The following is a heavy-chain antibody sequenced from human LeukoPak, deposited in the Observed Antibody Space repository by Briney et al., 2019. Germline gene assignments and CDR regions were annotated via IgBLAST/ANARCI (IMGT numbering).Heavy chain of an antibody. CDR1: GGTFSSYA. CDR3: ARGLGELLGDYYFDY. Sequence: SVKVSCKASGGTFSSYAISWVRQAPGQGLEWMGGIIPIFGTANYAQKFQGRVTITADESTSTAYMELSSLRSEDTAVYYCARGLGELLGDYYFDYWGQGTLVTVSS. D-gene: IGHD3-10*01. V-gene: IGHV1-69*01. J-gene: IGHJ4*02. CDR2: IIPIFGTA.